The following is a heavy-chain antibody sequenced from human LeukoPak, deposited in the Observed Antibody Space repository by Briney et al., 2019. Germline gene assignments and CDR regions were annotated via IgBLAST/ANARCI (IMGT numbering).Heavy chain of an antibody. CDR3: VKDNFYDSNLSDP. Sequence: GGSLRVSCAASGFTFDDYNMIWVRQTPGKGLEWVSLITWDGGETFYADSVQGRFTISRDNTRDSLYLHMTSLKVEDTAFYYCVKDNFYDSNLSDPWGQGTLVTVSS. J-gene: IGHJ5*02. D-gene: IGHD3-22*01. V-gene: IGHV3-43*01. CDR1: GFTFDDYN. CDR2: ITWDGGET.